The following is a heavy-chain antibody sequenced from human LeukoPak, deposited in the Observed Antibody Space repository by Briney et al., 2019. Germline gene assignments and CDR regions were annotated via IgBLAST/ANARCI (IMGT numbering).Heavy chain of an antibody. V-gene: IGHV4-31*03. J-gene: IGHJ5*02. CDR2: IYYSGST. CDR1: GGSISSGGYY. CDR3: ARGGYSSSRYNH. D-gene: IGHD6-13*01. Sequence: SETLSLTCTVSGGSISSGGYYWSWIRQHPGKGLEWIGYIYYSGSTYYNPSLKSRVTISVDTSKNQFSLKLSSVTAADTAVYYCARGGYSSSRYNHWGQGTLVTVSS.